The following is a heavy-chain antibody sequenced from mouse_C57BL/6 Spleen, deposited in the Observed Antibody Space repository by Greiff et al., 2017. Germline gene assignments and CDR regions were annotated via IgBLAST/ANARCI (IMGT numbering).Heavy chain of an antibody. CDR1: GYTFTSYW. CDR2: IHPNSGST. CDR3: ARRDYYGSDYFDY. J-gene: IGHJ2*01. V-gene: IGHV1-64*01. D-gene: IGHD1-1*01. Sequence: VQLQQPGAELVKPGASVKLSCKASGYTFTSYWMHWVKQRPGQGLEWIGMIHPNSGSTNYNEKFKSKATLTVDKSSSTAYMQLSSLTSEDSAVYYCARRDYYGSDYFDYWGQGTTLTGSS.